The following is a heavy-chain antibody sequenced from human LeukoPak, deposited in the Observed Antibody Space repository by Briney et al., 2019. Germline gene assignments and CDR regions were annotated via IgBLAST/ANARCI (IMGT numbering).Heavy chain of an antibody. D-gene: IGHD6-19*01. CDR1: GFTFSSYA. V-gene: IGHV3-23*01. Sequence: GGSLRLSCAASGFTFSSYAMSWVRQAPGKGLEWVSAISGSGGSTYHADSVKGRFTISRDNSKNTLYLQMNSLRAEDTAVYYCAKDVIAVGSFDYWGQGTLVTVSS. J-gene: IGHJ4*02. CDR2: ISGSGGST. CDR3: AKDVIAVGSFDY.